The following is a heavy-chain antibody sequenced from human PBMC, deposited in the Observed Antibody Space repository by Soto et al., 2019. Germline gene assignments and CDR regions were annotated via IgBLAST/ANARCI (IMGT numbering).Heavy chain of an antibody. D-gene: IGHD3-22*01. CDR2: IYYRGST. CDR1: GGSISCYY. V-gene: IGHV4-59*08. Sequence: SETLSLTCTVSGGSISCYYWNWLRQPPGKGLEWIGYIYYRGSTTYNPSLKSRVTIPVDTSKNQFSLKLSSVTAADTAVYYCARLLMYYYDSSGSDPFYYYYGMDVWGQGTTVTVSS. J-gene: IGHJ6*02. CDR3: ARLLMYYYDSSGSDPFYYYYGMDV.